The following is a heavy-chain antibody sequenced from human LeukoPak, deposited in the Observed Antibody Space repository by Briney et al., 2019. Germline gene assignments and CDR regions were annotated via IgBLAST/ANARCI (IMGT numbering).Heavy chain of an antibody. Sequence: SETLSLTCTVSGGSISSYYWSWIRQPPGKGLEWIAFISDIGSIDYNPSLKSRVTISLDTSKNQFSLKLSSVTAADTAVYYCAGHHPRNTVDFWGQGTLVTVSS. D-gene: IGHD2/OR15-2a*01. CDR3: AGHHPRNTVDF. CDR1: GGSISSYY. J-gene: IGHJ4*02. CDR2: ISDIGSI. V-gene: IGHV4-59*08.